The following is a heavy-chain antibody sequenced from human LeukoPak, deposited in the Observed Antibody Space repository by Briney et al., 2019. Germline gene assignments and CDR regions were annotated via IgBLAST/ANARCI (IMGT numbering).Heavy chain of an antibody. CDR2: ISYDGSNK. V-gene: IGHV3-30*03. Sequence: PGGSLRLSCAASGFTFSSYWMSWVRQAPGKGLEWVAVISYDGSNKYYADSVKGRFTISRDNAKNSLYLQMNSLRAEDTAVYYCARDFERFEQQLVLGGYWGQGTLVTVSS. CDR1: GFTFSSYW. D-gene: IGHD6-13*01. J-gene: IGHJ4*02. CDR3: ARDFERFEQQLVLGGY.